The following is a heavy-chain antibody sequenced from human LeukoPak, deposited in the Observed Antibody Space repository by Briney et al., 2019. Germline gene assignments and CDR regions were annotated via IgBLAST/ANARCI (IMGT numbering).Heavy chain of an antibody. CDR1: GGSFSGYY. Sequence: SETLSLTCAVYGGSFSGYYWGWIRQPPGKGLEWIGEINHSGSTDYNPSLKSRVTISVDTSKNQFSLKLSSVTAADTAVYYCARPYYRWDFDYWGQGTLVTVSS. D-gene: IGHD3-10*01. J-gene: IGHJ4*02. CDR3: ARPYYRWDFDY. CDR2: INHSGST. V-gene: IGHV4-34*01.